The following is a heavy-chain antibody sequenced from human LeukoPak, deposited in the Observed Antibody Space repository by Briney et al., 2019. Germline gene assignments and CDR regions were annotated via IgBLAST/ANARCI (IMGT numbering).Heavy chain of an antibody. Sequence: ASVKVSCKASGYTFTSYYMHWVRQAPGQGLEWMGIINPSGGSTSYAQKFQGRVTMTRDTSTSTVYMELSSLRSEDTAVYYCARARPGRNLYYYYYGMDVWAKGPRSPSP. CDR3: ARARPGRNLYYYYYGMDV. CDR2: INPSGGST. V-gene: IGHV1-46*01. CDR1: GYTFTSYY. J-gene: IGHJ6*02.